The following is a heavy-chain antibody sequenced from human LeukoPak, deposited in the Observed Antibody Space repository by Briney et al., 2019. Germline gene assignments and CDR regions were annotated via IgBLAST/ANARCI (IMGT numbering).Heavy chain of an antibody. V-gene: IGHV4-4*02. D-gene: IGHD6-19*01. CDR3: ARGGTTVAGTFWFDP. CDR1: GGSISSSNW. Sequence: ETLSLTCAVSGGSISSSNWWSWVRQPPGKGLEWIGEVYHTGSSNYNPSLKSRVTISVDKSKSQFSLKLSSVTAADAAVYYCARGGTTVAGTFWFDPWGQGTLVTVSS. J-gene: IGHJ5*02. CDR2: VYHTGSS.